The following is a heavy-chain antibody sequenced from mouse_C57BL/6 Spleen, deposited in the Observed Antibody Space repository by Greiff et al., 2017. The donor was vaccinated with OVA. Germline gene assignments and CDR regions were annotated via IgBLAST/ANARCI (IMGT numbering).Heavy chain of an antibody. J-gene: IGHJ1*03. CDR1: GFSLTSYG. CDR2: IWRGGST. V-gene: IGHV2-5*01. CDR3: AKTEPVHRYFDV. Sequence: VQVVESGPGLVQPSQSLSITCTVSGFSLTSYGVHWVRQSPGKGLEWLGVIWRGGSTDYNAAFMSRLSITKDNSKSQVFFKMNSLQADDTAIYYCAKTEPVHRYFDVWGTGTTVTVSS.